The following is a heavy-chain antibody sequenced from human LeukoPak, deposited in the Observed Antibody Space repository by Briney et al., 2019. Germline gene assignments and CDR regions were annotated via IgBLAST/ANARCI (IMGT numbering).Heavy chain of an antibody. J-gene: IGHJ4*02. V-gene: IGHV4-4*02. CDR2: IYHSGSP. CDR3: VKTAGRDGLAPPY. D-gene: IGHD6-13*01. Sequence: SETLSLTCAVSGGSISSNNWWGWVRQPPGKGLEWIGEIYHSGSPNYNPSLKSRVTISIDTSKNQFSLKLNSVTAADTAVYYCVKTAGRDGLAPPYRGQGTLVTVSS. CDR1: GGSISSNNW.